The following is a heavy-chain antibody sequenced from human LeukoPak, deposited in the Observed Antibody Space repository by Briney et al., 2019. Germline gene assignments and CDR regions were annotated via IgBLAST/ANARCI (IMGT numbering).Heavy chain of an antibody. CDR1: GFTFSSYD. CDR3: ARGGDKRQQLDNWFDP. J-gene: IGHJ5*02. Sequence: GGSLRLSCAASGFTFSSYDMHWVRQATGKGLEWVSAIGTAGDTYYPGSVKGRFTISRENAKSSLYLQMNSLRAGDTAVYYCARGGDKRQQLDNWFDPWGQGTLVTVSS. CDR2: IGTAGDT. V-gene: IGHV3-13*01. D-gene: IGHD6-13*01.